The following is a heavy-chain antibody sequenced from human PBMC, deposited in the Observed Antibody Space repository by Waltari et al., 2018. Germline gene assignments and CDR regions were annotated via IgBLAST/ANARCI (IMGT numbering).Heavy chain of an antibody. Sequence: VSSYYMNWVRQAPGKGLEWVSILYHAGNTYYADSVKGRFTFSRDNSKNTLYLQMNSLRAEDTAVYYCARGNTKYGMDVWGPGTTVTVSS. D-gene: IGHD2-8*01. CDR2: LYHAGNT. CDR1: VSSYY. V-gene: IGHV3-53*01. J-gene: IGHJ6*02. CDR3: ARGNTKYGMDV.